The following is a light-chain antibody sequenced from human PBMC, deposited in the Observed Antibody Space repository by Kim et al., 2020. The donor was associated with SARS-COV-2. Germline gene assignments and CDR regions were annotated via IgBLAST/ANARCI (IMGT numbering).Light chain of an antibody. CDR2: DAS. J-gene: IGKJ1*01. CDR1: QSITTW. CDR3: QQYRSYWT. V-gene: IGKV1-5*01. Sequence: DIQMTQSPSTLSASVGDRVTITCRVSQSITTWLAWYQQKAGKAPKVLIYDASSLESGVPSRFSGSGSGTEFTLTINGLQPDDFATYYCQQYRSYWTFGQGTKVDIK.